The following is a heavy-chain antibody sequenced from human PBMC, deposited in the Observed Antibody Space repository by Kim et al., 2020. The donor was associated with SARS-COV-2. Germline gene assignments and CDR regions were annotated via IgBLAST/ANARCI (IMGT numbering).Heavy chain of an antibody. CDR1: GFTFSSYY. J-gene: IGHJ6*02. Sequence: GGSLRLSCAASGFTFSSYYMSWVRQAPGKGLEWVSVIYSGGSTAYADAVKGRFTNTRDNYQNTLYPQINSLRAEDKAVYYCAREGDYDFYYGMDVWGQGTTVTVSS. V-gene: IGHV3-53*01. CDR2: IYSGGST. CDR3: AREGDYDFYYGMDV.